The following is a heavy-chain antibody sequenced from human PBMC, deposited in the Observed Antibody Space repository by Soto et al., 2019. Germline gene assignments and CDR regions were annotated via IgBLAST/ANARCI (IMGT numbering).Heavy chain of an antibody. CDR2: MSDDGSKK. D-gene: IGHD3-16*01. CDR3: AKELRETGGYYFDC. Sequence: QVQLVESGGGVVQPGRSLRLSCAASGFSFSKYGMHWVRQAPGKGLEWVAEMSDDGSKKYYGDSVKGRFTISRANSKNTLYLLMDSLRPEDTAMYYCAKELRETGGYYFDCWGQGTLVTVSS. V-gene: IGHV3-30*18. J-gene: IGHJ4*02. CDR1: GFSFSKYG.